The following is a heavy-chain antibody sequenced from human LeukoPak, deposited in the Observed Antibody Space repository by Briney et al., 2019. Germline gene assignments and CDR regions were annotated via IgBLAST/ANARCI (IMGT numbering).Heavy chain of an antibody. V-gene: IGHV3-33*01. CDR1: GFTFSRYG. J-gene: IGHJ4*02. D-gene: IGHD6-13*01. Sequence: PGGSLRLSCAASGFTFSRYGMHWVRQAPGKGLEWVAVIWYDGSNKYYADSVKGRFTISRDNSKNTLYLQMNSLRAEDTAVYYCARDEESIAAAGYFDYWGQGTLVTVSS. CDR2: IWYDGSNK. CDR3: ARDEESIAAAGYFDY.